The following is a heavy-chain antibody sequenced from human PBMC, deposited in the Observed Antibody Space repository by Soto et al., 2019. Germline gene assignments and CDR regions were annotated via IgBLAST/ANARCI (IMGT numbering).Heavy chain of an antibody. D-gene: IGHD6-13*01. V-gene: IGHV1-69*13. Sequence: ASVKVSCKASGGTFSIYAISCVPRSALQGLEWMGGIIPIFGTANSAQKFQGRVTITADESTSTAYMELGSLRSEDTAVYYCATTDQQQLVPWDFDYWGQGTLVTVSS. CDR2: IIPIFGTA. J-gene: IGHJ4*02. CDR1: GGTFSIYA. CDR3: ATTDQQQLVPWDFDY.